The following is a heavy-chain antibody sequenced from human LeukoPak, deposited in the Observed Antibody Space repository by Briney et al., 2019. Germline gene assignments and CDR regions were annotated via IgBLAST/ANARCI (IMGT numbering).Heavy chain of an antibody. Sequence: GASVKVSCKASGYTFTGYYMHWVRQAPGQGLEWMGGIIPIFGTANYAQKFQGRVTITTDESTSTAYMELSSLRSEDTAVYYCARGSLGDGYLPFRWGQGTLVTVSS. CDR3: ARGSLGDGYLPFR. V-gene: IGHV1-69*05. D-gene: IGHD3-16*01. J-gene: IGHJ4*02. CDR2: IIPIFGTA. CDR1: GYTFTGYY.